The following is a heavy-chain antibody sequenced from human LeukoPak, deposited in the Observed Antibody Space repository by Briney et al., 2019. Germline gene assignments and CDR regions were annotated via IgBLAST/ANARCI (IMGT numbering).Heavy chain of an antibody. CDR1: GFTFSSYA. D-gene: IGHD6-13*01. CDR3: ARDKYSSSCHDY. V-gene: IGHV3-64*01. J-gene: IGHJ4*02. Sequence: GGSLRLSCAASGFTFSSYAMHWVRQAPGKGLEYVSAISSNGGSTYYANSVKGRFTISRDNSKNTLYLQMNSLRAEDTAVYYCARDKYSSSCHDYWGQGTLVTVSS. CDR2: ISSNGGST.